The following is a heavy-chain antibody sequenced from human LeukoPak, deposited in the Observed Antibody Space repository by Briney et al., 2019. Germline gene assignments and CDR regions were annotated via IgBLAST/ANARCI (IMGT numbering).Heavy chain of an antibody. Sequence: SETLSLTCAVYGGSFSDSYWSWIRQPPGKGLEWIGNVYYIGTTTYNSSLETRVTISVDKSKNHFSLILTSVTAADTAIYFCARNTSSSPWFDPWGQGTLVTVSS. CDR2: VYYIGTT. V-gene: IGHV4-34*11. D-gene: IGHD6-6*01. J-gene: IGHJ5*02. CDR1: GGSFSDSY. CDR3: ARNTSSSPWFDP.